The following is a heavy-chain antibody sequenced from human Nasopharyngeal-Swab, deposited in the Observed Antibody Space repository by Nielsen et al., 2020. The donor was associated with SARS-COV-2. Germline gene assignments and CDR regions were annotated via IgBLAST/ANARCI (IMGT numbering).Heavy chain of an antibody. CDR2: ISWNSCSI. V-gene: IGHV3-9*01. Sequence: SLKISCAASGFTFDDYAMHWVRQAPGKGLEWVSGISWNSCSIGYADSVKGRFTISRDNAKNSLYLQMNSLRAEDTALYYCAKAGGVAGEFYGMDVWGQGTTVTVSS. CDR3: AKAGGVAGEFYGMDV. J-gene: IGHJ6*02. CDR1: GFTFDDYA. D-gene: IGHD2-8*02.